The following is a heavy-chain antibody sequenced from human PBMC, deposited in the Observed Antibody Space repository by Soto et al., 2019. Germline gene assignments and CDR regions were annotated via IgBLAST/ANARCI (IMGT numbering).Heavy chain of an antibody. CDR1: GGSVGSGSYY. CDR3: ARALHNWSFGLDP. CDR2: VYYSGTT. V-gene: IGHV4-61*01. D-gene: IGHD1-20*01. Sequence: QMQLQESGPGLVKPSETLSLTCTVSGGSVGSGSYYWSWIRQPPGKGLEWIGYVYYSGTTNYNPSHSSRVTFSVDTSKNQFSLKVRSVTAADTAVYYCARALHNWSFGLDPWGQGTLVTVSS. J-gene: IGHJ5*02.